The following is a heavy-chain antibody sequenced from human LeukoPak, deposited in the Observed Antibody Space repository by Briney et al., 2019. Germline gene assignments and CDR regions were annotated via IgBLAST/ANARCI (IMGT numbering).Heavy chain of an antibody. CDR3: ARLLGGATTYDY. CDR2: MKGDGSLI. V-gene: IGHV3-7*01. D-gene: IGHD1/OR15-1a*01. Sequence: GGSLRLSCAASGFTFGSFWMSWVRQAPGRGLQWVASMKGDGSLIYYVDSVEGRFTVSRDNARNSLYLQMNSLRAEDTAVYYCARLLGGATTYDYWGQGALVTVSS. J-gene: IGHJ4*02. CDR1: GFTFGSFW.